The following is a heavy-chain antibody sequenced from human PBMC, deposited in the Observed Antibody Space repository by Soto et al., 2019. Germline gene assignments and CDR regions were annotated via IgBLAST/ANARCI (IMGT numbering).Heavy chain of an antibody. D-gene: IGHD6-13*01. CDR1: GFTFSNYP. Sequence: EVQLLESGGGLVQPGGSLRLSCAASGFTFSNYPMTWVRQAPAHGLEWVSTITGSTGRTHYADSVKGRFSISRDNSKNTLYLQINSLRAEDSAVYYCAKDAIQSSHWAYYFDYWGQGPLVTVSS. V-gene: IGHV3-23*01. CDR3: AKDAIQSSHWAYYFDY. CDR2: ITGSTGRT. J-gene: IGHJ4*02.